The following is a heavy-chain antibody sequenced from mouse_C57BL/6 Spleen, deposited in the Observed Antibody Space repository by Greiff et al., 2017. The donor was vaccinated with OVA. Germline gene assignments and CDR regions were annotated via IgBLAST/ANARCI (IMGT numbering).Heavy chain of an antibody. J-gene: IGHJ2*01. D-gene: IGHD1-1*01. CDR1: GYTFTSYW. V-gene: IGHV1-5*01. Sequence: VQLQQSGTVLARPGASVKMSCKTSGYTFTSYWMHWVKQRPGQGLEWIGAIYPGNSDTSYNQKFKGKAKLTAVTSASTAYMELSSLTNEDSAVYYCTRSYYGSSYDFDYWGQGTTLTVSS. CDR3: TRSYYGSSYDFDY. CDR2: IYPGNSDT.